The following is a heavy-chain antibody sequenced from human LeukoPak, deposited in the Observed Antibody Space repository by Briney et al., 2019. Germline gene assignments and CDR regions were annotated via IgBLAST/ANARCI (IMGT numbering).Heavy chain of an antibody. CDR2: INHSGST. D-gene: IGHD3-10*01. V-gene: IGHV4-34*01. Sequence: PETLSLTCAVSGGSFTGYYWSWISQTPGKGLEWTGEINHSGSTNYNPSLKSRVTISVDTSKNQFSLKLSSVTAADTAVYYCARGRSYYGSGSYYYYYMDVWGKGTTVTVSS. J-gene: IGHJ6*03. CDR1: GGSFTGYY. CDR3: ARGRSYYGSGSYYYYYMDV.